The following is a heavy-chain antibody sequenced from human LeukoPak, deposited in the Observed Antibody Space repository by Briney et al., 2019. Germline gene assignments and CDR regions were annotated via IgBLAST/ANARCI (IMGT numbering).Heavy chain of an antibody. CDR1: GFTFSDYY. J-gene: IGHJ1*01. CDR2: LYSGGTS. V-gene: IGHV3-66*01. Sequence: PGGSLRLSCAASGFTFSDYYMSWIRQAPGKGLEWVSILYSGGTSYYADSVKGRFTISRDISKNTVDLQMNNLRAEDTAVYYCAAERGYCSSNTCYLRKYFQYWGQGTLVTVAS. CDR3: AAERGYCSSNTCYLRKYFQY. D-gene: IGHD2-2*01.